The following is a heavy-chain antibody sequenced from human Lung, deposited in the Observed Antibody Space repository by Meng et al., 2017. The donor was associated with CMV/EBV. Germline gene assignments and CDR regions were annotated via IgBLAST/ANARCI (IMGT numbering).Heavy chain of an antibody. CDR2: INPNSGGT. D-gene: IGHD6-19*01. CDR3: ARGLAVAGTSHFDY. V-gene: IGHV1-2*02. Sequence: SVXVSXXASGYTFTGYYMHWVRQAPGQGLEWMGWINPNSGGTNYAQKFQGRVTMTRDTSISTAYMELSRLRSDDTAVYYCARGLAVAGTSHFDYWGQGTLXTVSS. J-gene: IGHJ4*02. CDR1: GYTFTGYY.